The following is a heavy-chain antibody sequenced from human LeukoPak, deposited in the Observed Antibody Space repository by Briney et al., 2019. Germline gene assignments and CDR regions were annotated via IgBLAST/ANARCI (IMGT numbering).Heavy chain of an antibody. Sequence: QAGGSLRLSCAASGFTFSSYGMHWVRQAPGKGLEWVAVISYDGSNKYYADSVKGRFAISRDNSKNTLYLQMNSLRAEDTAVYYWAKSLLVVVIPPVGFDYWGRETLVTVSS. CDR2: ISYDGSNK. V-gene: IGHV3-30*18. CDR3: AKSLLVVVIPPVGFDY. CDR1: GFTFSSYG. D-gene: IGHD3-22*01. J-gene: IGHJ4*02.